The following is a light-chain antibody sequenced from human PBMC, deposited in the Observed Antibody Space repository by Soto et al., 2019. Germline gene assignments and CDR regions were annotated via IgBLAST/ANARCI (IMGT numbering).Light chain of an antibody. CDR1: QSVSSN. CDR2: GAS. CDR3: QQYNNWPPIT. V-gene: IGKV3-15*01. J-gene: IGKJ5*01. Sequence: EIVVTQSPATLSVSPGERATLSCGASQSVSSNLAWYQQKPGQAPRLLSYGASTRATGIPARFSGSGSGTEFTLTISSLQSEEFAVYYCQQYNNWPPITFGQGTRLEIK.